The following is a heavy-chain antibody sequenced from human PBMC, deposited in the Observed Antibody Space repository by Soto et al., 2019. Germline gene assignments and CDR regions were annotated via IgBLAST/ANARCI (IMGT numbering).Heavy chain of an antibody. CDR2: IIPIFGTA. J-gene: IGHJ6*02. CDR3: ARDWGSGYSYGYYYYGMDV. Sequence: SVKVSCKVSGGTFSSYAISWVRQAPGQGLEWMGGIIPIFGTANYAQKFQGRVTITADESTSTAYMELSSLRSEDTAVYYCARDWGSGYSYGYYYYGMDVWGQGTTVTVSS. CDR1: GGTFSSYA. D-gene: IGHD5-18*01. V-gene: IGHV1-69*13.